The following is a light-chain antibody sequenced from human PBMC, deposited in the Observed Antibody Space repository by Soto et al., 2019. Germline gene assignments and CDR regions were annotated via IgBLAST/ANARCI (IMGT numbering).Light chain of an antibody. CDR1: QGIYSD. Sequence: IQLTQSPFSLSASVGDRVTITCRASQGIYSDLNWYQQKPGKAPKLLIFAASTLQSVVPSRFSGSGSGTDFTLTISSLQPDDVATYYCQQSYSPFLTFGGGTKVDIK. J-gene: IGKJ4*01. CDR3: QQSYSPFLT. V-gene: IGKV1-39*01. CDR2: AAS.